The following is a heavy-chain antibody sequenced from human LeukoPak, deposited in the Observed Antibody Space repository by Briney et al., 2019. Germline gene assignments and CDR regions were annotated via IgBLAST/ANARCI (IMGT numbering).Heavy chain of an antibody. Sequence: SETLSLTCTVSGGSISSSNYYWSWIRQPPGKGLEWIGEINHSGSTNYNPSLKSRVTISVDTSKNQFSLKLSSVTAADTAVYYCARDLYRGYSYGSFDYWGQGTLVTVSS. D-gene: IGHD5-18*01. V-gene: IGHV4-39*07. CDR2: INHSGST. J-gene: IGHJ4*02. CDR1: GGSISSSNYY. CDR3: ARDLYRGYSYGSFDY.